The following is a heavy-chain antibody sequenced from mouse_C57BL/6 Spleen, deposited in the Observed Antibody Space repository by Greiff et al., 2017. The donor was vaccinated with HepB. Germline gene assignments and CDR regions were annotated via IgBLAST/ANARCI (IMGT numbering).Heavy chain of an antibody. J-gene: IGHJ1*03. V-gene: IGHV3-6*01. Sequence: ESGPGLVKPSQSLSLTCSVTGYSITSGYYWNWIRQFPGNKLEWMGYISYDGSNNYNPSLKNRISITRDTSKNQFFLKLNSVTTEDTATYYCARDPGRGYFDVWGTGTTVTVSS. CDR2: ISYDGSN. CDR1: GYSITSGYY. CDR3: ARDPGRGYFDV. D-gene: IGHD6-1*01.